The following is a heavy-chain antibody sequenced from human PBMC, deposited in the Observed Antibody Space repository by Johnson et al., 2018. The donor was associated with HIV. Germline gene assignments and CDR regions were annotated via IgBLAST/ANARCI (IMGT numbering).Heavy chain of an antibody. CDR2: ISWDGGST. D-gene: IGHD1-26*01. CDR3: AREEGAKYAFDI. J-gene: IGHJ3*02. CDR1: GFTFDDYA. Sequence: VQLVESGGGLVQPGRSLRLSCAASGFTFDDYAMHWVRQAPGKGLEWVSLISWDGGSTYYADSVKGRFTISRDSSKNSLYLQMNSLRAEDTALYYCAREEGAKYAFDIWGQGTMVTVSS. V-gene: IGHV3-43D*03.